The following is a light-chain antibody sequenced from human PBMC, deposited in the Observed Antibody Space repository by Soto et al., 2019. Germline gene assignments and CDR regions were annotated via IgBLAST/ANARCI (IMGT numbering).Light chain of an antibody. V-gene: IGKV2-28*01. CDR1: QSLLHSNGYNY. CDR2: LGS. Sequence: DIVMTQSPLSLPVTPAEPASISCRSSQSLLHSNGYNYLDWYLQKPGQSPQLLIYLGSNRASGVPDRFNGSGSGTDFTLKISRVEAEDVGVYYCMQALQTPWTFGQGTKVEIK. J-gene: IGKJ1*01. CDR3: MQALQTPWT.